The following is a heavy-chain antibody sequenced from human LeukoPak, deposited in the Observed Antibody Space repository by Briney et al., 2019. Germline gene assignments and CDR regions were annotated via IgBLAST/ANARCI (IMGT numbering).Heavy chain of an antibody. CDR1: GFTFSNYN. CDR3: ARDGEAAGNMDY. Sequence: PGESLRLSCAASGFTFSNYNMDWVRQAPGKGLEWVSYISRSSDTIYYRDSVKGRFTISRGNTKNSLFLQMNSLTAEDTAVYYCARDGEAAGNMDYWGQGTLVIVSS. CDR2: ISRSSDTI. V-gene: IGHV3-48*04. D-gene: IGHD6-13*01. J-gene: IGHJ4*02.